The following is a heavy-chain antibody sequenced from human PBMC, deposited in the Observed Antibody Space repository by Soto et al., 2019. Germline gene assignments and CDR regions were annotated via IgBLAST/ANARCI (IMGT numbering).Heavy chain of an antibody. CDR2: ISAYNGNT. Sequence: QVQLVQSGAEVKKPGASVKVSCKASGYTFTSYGISWVRQAPGQGLEWMGWISAYNGNTNYEQKLQGRVTMTTDTSTSTAYMELRSLRSDDTAVYYCASSYYDFWSGYYSLSDYYGMYVWGQGTTVTVSS. CDR3: ASSYYDFWSGYYSLSDYYGMYV. CDR1: GYTFTSYG. J-gene: IGHJ6*02. V-gene: IGHV1-18*01. D-gene: IGHD3-3*01.